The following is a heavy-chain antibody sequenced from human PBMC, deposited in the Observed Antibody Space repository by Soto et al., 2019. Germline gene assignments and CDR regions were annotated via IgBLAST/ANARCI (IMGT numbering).Heavy chain of an antibody. CDR3: AKDQLQLPQILCSPHVYYGIDV. D-gene: IGHD3-10*02. CDR1: GYTFTTYG. V-gene: IGHV1-18*01. CDR2: ISADSGDT. Sequence: GASVKVSCKASGYTFTTYGINWVRQAPGQGLEWVGWISADSGDTNYAQKLQGRVTLTTDTSTSTAYMELRSLRSDDTAVYYCAKDQLQLPQILCSPHVYYGIDVWGQGTMVTVSS. J-gene: IGHJ6*02.